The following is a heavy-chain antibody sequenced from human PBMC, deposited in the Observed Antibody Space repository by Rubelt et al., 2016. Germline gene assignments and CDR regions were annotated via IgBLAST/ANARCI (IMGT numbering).Heavy chain of an antibody. Sequence: QVQLQESGPGLVKPSETLSLTCTVSGYSISSGYSWGWIRQPPGKGLEWIGTISHSGGTFYSPSLKSRVTISADTSKNRFSLKLGPVTAADTAVYYCARPRLPDYYTTFDYWGQGSLVTVSS. CDR1: GYSISSGYS. CDR3: ARPRLPDYYTTFDY. J-gene: IGHJ4*02. D-gene: IGHD3-9*01. V-gene: IGHV4-38-2*02. CDR2: ISHSGGT.